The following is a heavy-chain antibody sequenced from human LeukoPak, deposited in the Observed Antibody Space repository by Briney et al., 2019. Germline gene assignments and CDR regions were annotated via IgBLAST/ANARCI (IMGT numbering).Heavy chain of an antibody. CDR2: ISGSGSST. CDR3: AKPAIQLWLSYYFDY. Sequence: PGGSLRLSCAASGFTFSSYAMSWVRQAPGKGLEWVSAISGSGSSTYYADSVKGRFTISRDNSKNTLYLQMNSLRAEDTAVYYCAKPAIQLWLSYYFDYWGQGTLVTVSS. J-gene: IGHJ4*02. D-gene: IGHD5-18*01. V-gene: IGHV3-23*01. CDR1: GFTFSSYA.